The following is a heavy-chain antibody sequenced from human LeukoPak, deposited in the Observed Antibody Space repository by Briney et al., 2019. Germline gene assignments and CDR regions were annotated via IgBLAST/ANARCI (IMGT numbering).Heavy chain of an antibody. D-gene: IGHD3-16*01. V-gene: IGHV4-39*07. J-gene: IGHJ6*03. CDR2: IYYSGST. CDR1: GGSISSSSYY. Sequence: SETLSLTCTVSGGSISSSSYYWGWIRQPPGKGLEWIGTIYYSGSTYYNPSLKSRVTISVDTSKNQFSLKLSSVTAADTAMYYCARVKDPGGYYYYYYMDVWGKGTTVTVSS. CDR3: ARVKDPGGYYYYYYMDV.